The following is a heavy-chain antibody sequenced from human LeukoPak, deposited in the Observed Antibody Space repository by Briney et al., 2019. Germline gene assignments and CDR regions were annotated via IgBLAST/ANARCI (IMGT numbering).Heavy chain of an antibody. J-gene: IGHJ5*02. Sequence: SETLSLTCTVSGGSISSFYWSWIRQPPGKGLEWVGYTYYSGSTNYNPSLNSRVTMSVDTSKNQFSLKLTSVTAADTAVYYCARQLGYCSATSCYQWFAPWGQGTLVTVSS. CDR2: TYYSGST. CDR3: ARQLGYCSATSCYQWFAP. V-gene: IGHV4-59*08. D-gene: IGHD2-2*03. CDR1: GGSISSFY.